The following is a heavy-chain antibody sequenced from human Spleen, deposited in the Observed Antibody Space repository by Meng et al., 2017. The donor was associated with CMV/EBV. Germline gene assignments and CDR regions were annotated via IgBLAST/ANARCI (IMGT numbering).Heavy chain of an antibody. CDR3: TTPTWPYSSASEDY. CDR2: IKSKTEGGTT. J-gene: IGHJ4*02. D-gene: IGHD6-19*01. V-gene: IGHV3-15*01. Sequence: RNAWMSWVRQGPGEGLEWVGHIKSKTEGGTTDYAAPVNGRFTISRDDSKNTLYLQMNSLKTEDTAVYFCTTPTWPYSSASEDYWGQGTLVTVSS. CDR1: RNAW.